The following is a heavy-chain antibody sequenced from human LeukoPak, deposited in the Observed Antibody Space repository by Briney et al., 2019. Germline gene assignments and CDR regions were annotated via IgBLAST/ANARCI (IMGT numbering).Heavy chain of an antibody. V-gene: IGHV3-66*01. J-gene: IGHJ6*02. Sequence: GGSLRLSCAASGFTVSSSYMTWVRQAPGKGLEWLSVIYSGGSTNYADSVKGRFTISRDNSKNTLYLQMNSLRAEDTAVYYCARGSYNYYYGMDVWGQGTTVTVSS. CDR1: GFTVSSSY. D-gene: IGHD1-26*01. CDR2: IYSGGST. CDR3: ARGSYNYYYGMDV.